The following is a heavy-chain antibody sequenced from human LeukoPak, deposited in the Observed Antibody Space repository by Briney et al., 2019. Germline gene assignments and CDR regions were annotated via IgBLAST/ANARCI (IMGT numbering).Heavy chain of an antibody. Sequence: GGSLRLSCAASGFTFSNYAMTWIRQAPEKGLEWVSSISGGCSTYYADSVKGRFTISRDNSKNTLYLQMNSLRAEDTAVYYCAKLGSSGWTGDDYWGQGTLVTVSS. CDR2: ISGGCST. CDR3: AKLGSSGWTGDDY. CDR1: GFTFSNYA. J-gene: IGHJ4*02. D-gene: IGHD6-19*01. V-gene: IGHV3-23*01.